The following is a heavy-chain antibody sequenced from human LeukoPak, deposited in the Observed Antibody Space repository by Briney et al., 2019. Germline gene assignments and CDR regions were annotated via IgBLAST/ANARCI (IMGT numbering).Heavy chain of an antibody. V-gene: IGHV4-59*01. J-gene: IGHJ5*02. CDR1: GGSLSSYY. Sequence: SETLSLTCTVSGGSLSSYYWSWIRQPPGKGLEWIGYIYYSGSTNYNPSLKSRVTISVDTSKNQFSLKLSSVTAADTAVYYCARGAWFGVLTPFDPWGQGTLVTVSS. CDR3: ARGAWFGVLTPFDP. D-gene: IGHD3-10*01. CDR2: IYYSGST.